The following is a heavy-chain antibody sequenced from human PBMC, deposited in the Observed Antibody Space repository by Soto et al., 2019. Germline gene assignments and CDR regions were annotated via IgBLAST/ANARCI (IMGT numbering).Heavy chain of an antibody. Sequence: PSETLSLTCTVSGGSISSYYWSWIRQPPGKGLEWIGYIYYSGSTNYNPSLKSRVTISVDTSKNQFSLKLSSVTAADTAVYYCARVKELGYDSSGYYSYLFDYWGQGTLVTVSS. CDR2: IYYSGST. J-gene: IGHJ4*02. CDR1: GGSISSYY. V-gene: IGHV4-59*01. D-gene: IGHD3-22*01. CDR3: ARVKELGYDSSGYYSYLFDY.